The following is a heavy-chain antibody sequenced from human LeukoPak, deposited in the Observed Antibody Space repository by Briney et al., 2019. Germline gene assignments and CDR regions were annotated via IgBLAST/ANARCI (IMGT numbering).Heavy chain of an antibody. CDR1: GGSISSGGYY. Sequence: PSETLSLTCTVSGGSISSGGYYWSWIRQHPGKGLEWIGYIYYSGSTYYNPSLKSRVTISVDTSKNQFSLKLSSVTAADTAVYYCARDRGQYSGYDSHYFDYWGQGTLVTVSS. J-gene: IGHJ4*02. V-gene: IGHV4-31*03. D-gene: IGHD5-12*01. CDR2: IYYSGST. CDR3: ARDRGQYSGYDSHYFDY.